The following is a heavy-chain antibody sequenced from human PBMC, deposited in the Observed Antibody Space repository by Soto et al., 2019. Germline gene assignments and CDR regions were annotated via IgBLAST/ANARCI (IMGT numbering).Heavy chain of an antibody. CDR3: ARQPNAVVPARRAPRGYYFDY. D-gene: IGHD2-2*01. J-gene: IGHJ4*02. Sequence: SETLSLTCTVSGGSISSYYWSWIRQPPGKGLEWIGYIYYSGSTNYNPSLKSRVTISVDTSKNQFSLKLSSVTAADTAVYYCARQPNAVVPARRAPRGYYFDYWGQGTLVTVSS. V-gene: IGHV4-59*01. CDR1: GGSISSYY. CDR2: IYYSGST.